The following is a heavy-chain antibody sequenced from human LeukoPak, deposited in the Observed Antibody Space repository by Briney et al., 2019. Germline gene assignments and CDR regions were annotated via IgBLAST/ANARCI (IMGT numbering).Heavy chain of an antibody. CDR1: GFTFSSYA. CDR2: ISGSGGST. Sequence: GGSLRLSCAASGFTFSSYAMNWVRQAPGKGLEWVSSISGSGGSTFYTDSVKGRFTISRDNSKNTLYLQMNSLRADDTAVHYCTRSFRGYDFYYFDYWGQGILVTVSS. CDR3: TRSFRGYDFYYFDY. J-gene: IGHJ4*02. V-gene: IGHV3-23*01. D-gene: IGHD5-12*01.